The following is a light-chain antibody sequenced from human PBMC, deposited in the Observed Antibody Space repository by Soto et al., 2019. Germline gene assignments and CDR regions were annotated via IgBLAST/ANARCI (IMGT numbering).Light chain of an antibody. Sequence: EIVLTQSPGTLSLSPGERATLSCRASQSVSSNLAWYQQKPGQAPRLLISGASTRATGIPDRFSGSGSGTDFTLTISRLEPEDFAVYYCQQYGSSLRTFGQGTEVEIK. V-gene: IGKV3-20*01. CDR1: QSVSSN. CDR3: QQYGSSLRT. J-gene: IGKJ1*01. CDR2: GAS.